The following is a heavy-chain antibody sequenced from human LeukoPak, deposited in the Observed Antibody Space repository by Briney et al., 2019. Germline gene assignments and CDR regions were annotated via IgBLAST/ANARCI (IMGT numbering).Heavy chain of an antibody. J-gene: IGHJ6*03. CDR2: ISSSSSYI. Sequence: GGSLRLSCAASGFTFSSYSMNWVRQAPGKGLEWVSSISSSSSYIYYADSVKGRFTISRDNAKNTLYLQMNSLKGDDTAVYYCAKDSAFYYIDVWGKGTTVIISS. D-gene: IGHD3-10*01. CDR3: AKDSAFYYIDV. CDR1: GFTFSSYS. V-gene: IGHV3-21*01.